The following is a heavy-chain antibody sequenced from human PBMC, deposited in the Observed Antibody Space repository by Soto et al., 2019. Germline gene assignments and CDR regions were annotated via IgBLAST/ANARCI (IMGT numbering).Heavy chain of an antibody. CDR3: AKDQGSSWYEIDY. J-gene: IGHJ4*02. CDR1: GFTFSNYA. Sequence: EVQLLESGGGLVQPGGSLRLSCAASGFTFSNYAVTWVRQAPGKGLEWVSTISGSGGSTYYADSVKGRFTISRDNSKNKLQLQMNSLRAADTAVYYCAKDQGSSWYEIDYWGQGALVTVSS. D-gene: IGHD6-13*01. V-gene: IGHV3-23*01. CDR2: ISGSGGST.